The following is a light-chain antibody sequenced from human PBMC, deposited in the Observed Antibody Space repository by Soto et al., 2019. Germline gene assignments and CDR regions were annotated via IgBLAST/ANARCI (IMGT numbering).Light chain of an antibody. CDR1: QSISSF. J-gene: IGKJ1*01. Sequence: DIQMTQSPSSLSSSVGDIVTITCRASQSISSFLTWYQQKAGKAPKLLIYAASSLQSGVPSRFSGSGSGTDFTLTISSLQPEDFASYYCQQSFSTPPTFGQGTKVDIK. V-gene: IGKV1-39*01. CDR3: QQSFSTPPT. CDR2: AAS.